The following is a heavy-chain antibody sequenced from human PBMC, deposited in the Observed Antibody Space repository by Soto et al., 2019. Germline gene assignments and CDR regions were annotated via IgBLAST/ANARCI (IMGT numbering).Heavy chain of an antibody. D-gene: IGHD5-12*01. CDR1: GSSVSSTS. J-gene: IGHJ5*02. V-gene: IGHV3-53*01. CDR2: IHSDGTT. Sequence: EMQLVASGGGLIQPGGSLRLSCAASGSSVSSTSMSWVRQAPGKGLEWVSVIHSDGTTYYADSVKGRFIISRDNSKDTLYLQMNRVRAEDTAVYYCARELSGSWYNWFDPWGQGTLVTVSS. CDR3: ARELSGSWYNWFDP.